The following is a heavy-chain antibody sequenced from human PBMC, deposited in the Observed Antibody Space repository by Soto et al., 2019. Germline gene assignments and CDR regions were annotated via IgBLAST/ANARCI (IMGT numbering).Heavy chain of an antibody. J-gene: IGHJ3*02. CDR3: AKVGFVYGGNRYDAFDI. CDR1: GFTFSSYA. Sequence: EVQLLESGGGLVQPGGSLRLSCAASGFTFSSYAMSWVRQAPGKGLEWVSAISGSGGSTYYADSVKGRFTISRDNSKNTLYLQMNSVRAEDTAVYYCAKVGFVYGGNRYDAFDIWGQGTMVTVSS. CDR2: ISGSGGST. D-gene: IGHD4-17*01. V-gene: IGHV3-23*01.